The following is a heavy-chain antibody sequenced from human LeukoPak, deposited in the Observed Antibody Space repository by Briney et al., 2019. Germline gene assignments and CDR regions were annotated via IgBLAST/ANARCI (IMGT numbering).Heavy chain of an antibody. Sequence: GASVKVSCKASGGTFSSYAISWVRQAPGQGLEWMGRIIPIFGTANYAQKFQGRVTITTDESTSTAYMELSSLRSEDTAVYYCARDQYDILTGYRLDYWGQGTLVTVSS. D-gene: IGHD3-9*01. V-gene: IGHV1-69*05. CDR3: ARDQYDILTGYRLDY. J-gene: IGHJ4*02. CDR1: GGTFSSYA. CDR2: IIPIFGTA.